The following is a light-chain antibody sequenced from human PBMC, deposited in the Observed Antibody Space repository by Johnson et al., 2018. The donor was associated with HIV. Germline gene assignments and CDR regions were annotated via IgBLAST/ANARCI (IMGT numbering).Light chain of an antibody. CDR1: SYNIGNNL. J-gene: IGLJ1*01. CDR3: GTWDSSLSGYV. Sequence: QSVLTQPPSVSAAPGQKVTISCSGSSYNIGNNLVSWYQQLPGSAPTLLIYDNNTRPSGIPDRFSATKSGTSATLGITGLQTGDEADYYCGTWDSSLSGYVFGTGTKVTVL. V-gene: IGLV1-51*01. CDR2: DNN.